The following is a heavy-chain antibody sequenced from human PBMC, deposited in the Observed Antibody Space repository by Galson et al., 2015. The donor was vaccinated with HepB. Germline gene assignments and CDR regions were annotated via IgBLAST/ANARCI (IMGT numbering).Heavy chain of an antibody. Sequence: SVKVSCKASGYTFTSYYMHWVRQAPGQGLEWMGIINPSGGSTSYAQKFQGRVTMTRDTSTSTVYMELSSLRSEDTAVYYCVRSQKGYSGYDCAWIFGYWGQGTLVTVSS. D-gene: IGHD5-12*01. CDR2: INPSGGST. CDR1: GYTFTSYY. CDR3: VRSQKGYSGYDCAWIFGY. J-gene: IGHJ4*02. V-gene: IGHV1-46*01.